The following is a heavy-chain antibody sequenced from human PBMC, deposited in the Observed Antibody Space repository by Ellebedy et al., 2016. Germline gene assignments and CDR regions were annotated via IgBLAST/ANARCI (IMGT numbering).Heavy chain of an antibody. J-gene: IGHJ6*02. CDR2: ISSSSSCI. Sequence: GGSLRLSXAASGFTFSSYSMNWVRQAPGKGLEWVSSISSSSSCIYYADSVKGRFTISRDNAKNSLYLQMNSLRAEDTAVYYCAREGVRTILTGFYYGMDVWGQGTTVTVSS. CDR1: GFTFSSYS. D-gene: IGHD3-9*01. CDR3: AREGVRTILTGFYYGMDV. V-gene: IGHV3-21*01.